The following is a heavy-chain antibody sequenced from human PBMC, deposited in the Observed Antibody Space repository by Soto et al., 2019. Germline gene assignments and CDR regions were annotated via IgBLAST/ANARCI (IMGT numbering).Heavy chain of an antibody. V-gene: IGHV1-8*02. D-gene: IGHD6-6*01. CDR3: ARMYSSSSWVVSFDP. CDR1: GYTFTSYD. Sequence: ASVKVSCKASGYTFTSYDINWVRQATGQGLEWMGWMNPNSGNTGYAQKFQGRVTMTRNTSISTAYMELSSLRSEDTAVYYCARMYSSSSWVVSFDPWGQGTLVTVSS. CDR2: MNPNSGNT. J-gene: IGHJ5*02.